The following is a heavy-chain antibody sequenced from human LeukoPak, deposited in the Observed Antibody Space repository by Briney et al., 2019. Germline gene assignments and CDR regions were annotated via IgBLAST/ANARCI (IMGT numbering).Heavy chain of an antibody. CDR1: GYTFTGYY. CDR2: INPNSGGT. D-gene: IGHD6-13*01. J-gene: IGHJ6*03. CDR3: ARRWYTPVDYYYYYMDV. Sequence: ASVKVSCKASGYTFTGYYMHWVRQAPGQGLEWMGWINPNSGGTNYAQKFQGRVTMTRDTSISTAYMELSRLRSDDTAVYYCARRWYTPVDYYYYYMDVWGKGTTVTVSS. V-gene: IGHV1-2*02.